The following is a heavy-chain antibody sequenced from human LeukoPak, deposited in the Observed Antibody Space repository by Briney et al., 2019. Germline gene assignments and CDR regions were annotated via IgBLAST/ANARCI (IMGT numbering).Heavy chain of an antibody. J-gene: IGHJ4*02. V-gene: IGHV4-34*01. CDR3: ARDHEKRWLQFREYYFDY. Sequence: SETLSLTCAVYGGSFSGYYWSWIRQPPGKGLEWIGEINHSGSTNYNPSLKSRVTISVDTSKNQFSLKLSSVTAADTAVYYCARDHEKRWLQFREYYFDYWGQGTLVTVPS. CDR2: INHSGST. CDR1: GGSFSGYY. D-gene: IGHD5-24*01.